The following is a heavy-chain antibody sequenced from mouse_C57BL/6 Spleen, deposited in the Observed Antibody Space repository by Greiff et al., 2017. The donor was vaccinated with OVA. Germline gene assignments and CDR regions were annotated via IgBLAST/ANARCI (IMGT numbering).Heavy chain of an antibody. V-gene: IGHV14-2*01. D-gene: IGHD2-5*01. CDR1: GFNIKDYY. CDR3: ARAAYYSNPPYAMDY. CDR2: IDPEDGET. Sequence: VQLKQSGAELVKPGASVKLSCTASGFNIKDYYMHWVKQRTEQGLEWIGRIDPEDGETKYAPKFKGKATITADPSSNTAYLQLSSLTSEDTAVYYCARAAYYSNPPYAMDYWGQGTSVTVSS. J-gene: IGHJ4*01.